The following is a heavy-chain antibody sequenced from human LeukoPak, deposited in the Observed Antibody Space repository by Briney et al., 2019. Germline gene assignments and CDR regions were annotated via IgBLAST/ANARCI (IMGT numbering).Heavy chain of an antibody. CDR1: GGSISSYY. CDR2: IYYSGIT. J-gene: IGHJ4*02. Sequence: SETLSLTCTVSGGSISSYYWSWIRQPPGKGPEWIGYIYYSGITNYNPSLKSRVTISVDTSKNQFSLKLSSVTAADTAVYYCASEHLGVLDYWGQGTLVTVSS. V-gene: IGHV4-59*01. CDR3: ASEHLGVLDY. D-gene: IGHD1-1*01.